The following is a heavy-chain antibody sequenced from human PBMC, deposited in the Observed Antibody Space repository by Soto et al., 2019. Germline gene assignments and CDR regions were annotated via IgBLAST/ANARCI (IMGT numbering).Heavy chain of an antibody. J-gene: IGHJ6*02. CDR3: ARDGDIVVVVAATGHYYGMDV. CDR2: IWYDGSNK. Sequence: QVQLVESGGGVVQPGRSLRLSCAASGFTFSSYGMHWVRQAPGKGLEWVAVIWYDGSNKYYADSVKGRFTISRDNSKNTLDLQMNSLRAEDTAVYYCARDGDIVVVVAATGHYYGMDVWGQGTTVTVSS. D-gene: IGHD2-15*01. CDR1: GFTFSSYG. V-gene: IGHV3-33*01.